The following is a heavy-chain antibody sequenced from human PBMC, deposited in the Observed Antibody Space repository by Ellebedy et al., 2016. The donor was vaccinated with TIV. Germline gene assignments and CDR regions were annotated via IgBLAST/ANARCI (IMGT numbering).Heavy chain of an antibody. CDR1: GSSITTYY. J-gene: IGHJ2*01. V-gene: IGHV4-59*12. D-gene: IGHD2-21*02. Sequence: MPSETLSLTCSLSGSSITTYYWSWIPQQPGKGLAYIGYTYHTGSTYYNPSPKSRVTISVDRSKNQFSLKLSSVTAADTAVYYCARFHGDPAEWYFDLWGRGTLVTVSS. CDR2: TYHTGST. CDR3: ARFHGDPAEWYFDL.